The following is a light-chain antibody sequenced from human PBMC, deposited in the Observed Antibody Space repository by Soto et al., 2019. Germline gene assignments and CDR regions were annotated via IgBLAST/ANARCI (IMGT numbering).Light chain of an antibody. CDR2: GAS. Sequence: EIVLTQSPGTLSLSPGERATLSCRASQSVSSSYLAWYQQKPGQAPRLLIYGASSRATGIPDRFSGSGSGTDFTLTISRLEPEDVAVYYFHQYGSSPYTFGQGTKLEIK. J-gene: IGKJ2*01. CDR3: HQYGSSPYT. CDR1: QSVSSSY. V-gene: IGKV3-20*01.